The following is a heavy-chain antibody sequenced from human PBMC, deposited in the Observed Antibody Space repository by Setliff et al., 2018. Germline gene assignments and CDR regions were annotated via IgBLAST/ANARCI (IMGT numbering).Heavy chain of an antibody. Sequence: GASVKVSCKASGYTFTSYGISWVQQAPGQGLEWMGWISAYNGNTNYAQKLQGRVTMTTDTSTSTAYMELRSLRSDDTAVYYCAREKMATNYYYYYMDVWGKGTTVTVSS. D-gene: IGHD5-12*01. CDR1: GYTFTSYG. CDR3: AREKMATNYYYYYMDV. CDR2: ISAYNGNT. V-gene: IGHV1-18*01. J-gene: IGHJ6*03.